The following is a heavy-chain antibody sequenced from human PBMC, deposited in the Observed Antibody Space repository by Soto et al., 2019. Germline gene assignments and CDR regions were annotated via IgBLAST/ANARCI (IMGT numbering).Heavy chain of an antibody. V-gene: IGHV4-39*01. CDR1: GGSISSSSYY. CDR2: IYYSGST. D-gene: IGHD1-26*01. CDR3: ARLKSVGATRPDY. J-gene: IGHJ4*02. Sequence: SETLSLTCTVSGGSISSSSYYWGWIRQPPGKGLEWIGSIYYSGSTYYNPSLKSRVTISVDTSKNQFSLKLSSVTAADTAVYYCARLKSVGATRPDYWGQGTLVTVS.